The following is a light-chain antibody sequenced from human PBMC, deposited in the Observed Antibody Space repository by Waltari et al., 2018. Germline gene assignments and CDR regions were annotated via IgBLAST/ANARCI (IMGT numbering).Light chain of an antibody. V-gene: IGLV3-21*02. CDR1: KIGSNS. J-gene: IGLJ3*02. CDR3: QLWESSSDHPL. Sequence: SHVLTQPPSVSVAPGQTATISCGGNKIGSNSVHWYQQKSGQAPILVLHDDYDRPSGIPERFSGSSSGNTATLTISRVEDGDEADYYCQLWESSSDHPLFGGGTRLTVL. CDR2: DDY.